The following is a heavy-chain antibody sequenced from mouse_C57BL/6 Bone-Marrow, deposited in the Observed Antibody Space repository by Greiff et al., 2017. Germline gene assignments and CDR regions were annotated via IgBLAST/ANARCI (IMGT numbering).Heavy chain of an antibody. J-gene: IGHJ2*01. Sequence: VQLQQSGAELVRPGASVKLSCTASGFNIKDDYMHWVKQRPEQGLEWIGWIDPENGDTEYASKFQGKATITADTSSNTAYLQLSSLTSEDTAVYYRTTTVVYCDYWGQGTTLTVSS. CDR1: GFNIKDDY. CDR2: IDPENGDT. D-gene: IGHD1-1*01. V-gene: IGHV14-4*01. CDR3: TTTVVYCDY.